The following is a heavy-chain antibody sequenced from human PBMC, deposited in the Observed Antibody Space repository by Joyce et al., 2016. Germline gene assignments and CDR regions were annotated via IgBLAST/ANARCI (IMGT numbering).Heavy chain of an antibody. V-gene: IGHV4-34*01. CDR3: ARGPRSNWGLVWFDP. J-gene: IGHJ5*02. D-gene: IGHD7-27*01. CDR1: GGSFSGYY. Sequence: QVQLQQWGAGLLKPSETLSLTCAVYGGSFSGYYWSWIRQPPGKGLEWIGEINHSGGTNYNPSLKSRVTISVDTSKNQFSLKLSSVTAADTAVYYCARGPRSNWGLVWFDPWGQGTLVTVSS. CDR2: INHSGGT.